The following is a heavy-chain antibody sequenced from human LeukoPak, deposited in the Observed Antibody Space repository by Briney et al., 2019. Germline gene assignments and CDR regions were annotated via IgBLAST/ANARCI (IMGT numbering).Heavy chain of an antibody. D-gene: IGHD2-15*01. CDR2: IRSSGNTI. CDR3: AREGQDLFDY. V-gene: IGHV3-48*03. J-gene: IGHJ4*02. CDR1: GFTFSTYE. Sequence: GSLRLSCVVSGFTFSTYEMNWVRQAPGKGLEWVSYIRSSGNTIFYADSVRGRYTISRDNAKNSLYLQMNGLRAEDTAVYYCAREGQDLFDYWGQGTLVTVSS.